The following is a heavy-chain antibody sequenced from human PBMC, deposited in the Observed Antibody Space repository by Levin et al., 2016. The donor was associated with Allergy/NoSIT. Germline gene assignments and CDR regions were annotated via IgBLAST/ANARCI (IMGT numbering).Heavy chain of an antibody. CDR3: ARLITSAARYWYFDL. V-gene: IGHV5-51*01. Sequence: VRQMPGKGLEWMGIIYPGDSDTRYSPSFEGQVTISADKSISTAYLQWSSLKASDTAMYYCARLITSAARYWYFDLWGRGTLVTVSS. CDR2: IYPGDSDT. D-gene: IGHD2-2*01. J-gene: IGHJ2*01.